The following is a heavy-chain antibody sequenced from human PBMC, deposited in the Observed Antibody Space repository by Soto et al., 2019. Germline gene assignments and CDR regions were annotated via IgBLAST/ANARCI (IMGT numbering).Heavy chain of an antibody. CDR1: GYSFTDYH. CDR3: ARCDYSYCSNGVCSFFYNHDMGV. D-gene: IGHD2-8*01. V-gene: IGHV1-2*04. CDR2: INPKSGGT. J-gene: IGHJ6*02. Sequence: ASVKVSCKASGYSFTDYHIHWVRQAPGQGLELLGRINPKSGGTSTAQKFQGWVTMTTDTSISTASKELTRLTSDDTAIYYCARCDYSYCSNGVCSFFYNHDMGVWGQGTTVTV.